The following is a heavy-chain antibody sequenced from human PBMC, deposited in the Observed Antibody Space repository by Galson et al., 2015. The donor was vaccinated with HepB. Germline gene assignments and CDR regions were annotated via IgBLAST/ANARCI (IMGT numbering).Heavy chain of an antibody. CDR1: GYTFTSYA. CDR2: ISAYNGNT. V-gene: IGHV1-18*01. J-gene: IGHJ6*02. Sequence: SCKASGYTFTSYAISWVRQAPGQGLEWMGWISAYNGNTNYAQKLQGRVTMTTDTSTSTAYMELRSLRSDDTAVYYCARETPRAGYGMDVWGQGTTVTVSS. D-gene: IGHD3-10*01. CDR3: ARETPRAGYGMDV.